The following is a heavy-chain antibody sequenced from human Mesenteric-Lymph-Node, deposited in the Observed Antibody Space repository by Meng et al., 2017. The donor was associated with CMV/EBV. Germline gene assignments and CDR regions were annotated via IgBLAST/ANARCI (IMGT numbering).Heavy chain of an antibody. CDR1: GFTFSTYG. CDR2: IRYDGSNK. J-gene: IGHJ4*02. V-gene: IGHV3-30*02. D-gene: IGHD2-21*01. CDR3: AKSQMTYCGGDCNFDY. Sequence: GESLKISCAASGFTFSTYGMHWVRQAPGRGLEWVAFIRYDGSNKYYADSVKGRFTISRDHSKNTLYLQMNSLRAEDTALYYCAKSQMTYCGGDCNFDYWGQGTLVTVSS.